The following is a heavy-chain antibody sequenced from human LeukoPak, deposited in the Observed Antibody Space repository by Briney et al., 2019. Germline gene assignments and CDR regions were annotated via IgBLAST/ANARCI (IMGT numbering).Heavy chain of an antibody. CDR1: GFTFSSYE. Sequence: GGSLRLSCAASGFTFSSYEMNWVRQAPGKGLEWVSYISSSGSTIYCADSVKGRFTISRDNAKNSLYLQMNSLRAEDTAVYYCARPLGVVAAYDYWGQGTLVTVSS. CDR3: ARPLGVVAAYDY. D-gene: IGHD2-15*01. CDR2: ISSSGSTI. V-gene: IGHV3-48*03. J-gene: IGHJ4*02.